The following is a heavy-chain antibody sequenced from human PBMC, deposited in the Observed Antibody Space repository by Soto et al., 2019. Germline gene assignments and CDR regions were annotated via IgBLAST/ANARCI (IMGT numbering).Heavy chain of an antibody. CDR2: IYYSGST. J-gene: IGHJ4*02. D-gene: IGHD4-4*01. Sequence: QVQLQESGPGLVKPSQTLSLTCTVSGGSISSGGYYWSWIRQHPGKGLEWIGYIYYSGSTYYNRSIKSRVTISVDTSKNQFPLKLRAVTAADKAVYYCPREVTTVTSRGFDYWGQGTLVTVSS. CDR3: PREVTTVTSRGFDY. V-gene: IGHV4-31*03. CDR1: GGSISSGGYY.